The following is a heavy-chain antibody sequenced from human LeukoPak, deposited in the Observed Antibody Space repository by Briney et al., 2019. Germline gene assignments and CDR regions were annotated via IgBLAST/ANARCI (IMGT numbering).Heavy chain of an antibody. CDR1: GFTFSSYA. D-gene: IGHD3-3*01. CDR3: AKDRHDFWSGYYTGGILFDY. J-gene: IGHJ4*02. CDR2: ISGSGGST. V-gene: IGHV3-23*01. Sequence: GGSLRLSCAASGFTFSSYAMSWVRQAPGKGLEWVSAISGSGGSTYYADSVKGRFTISRDNSKNTLYLQMNSLRAEDTAVYYCAKDRHDFWSGYYTGGILFDYWGQGTLVTVSS.